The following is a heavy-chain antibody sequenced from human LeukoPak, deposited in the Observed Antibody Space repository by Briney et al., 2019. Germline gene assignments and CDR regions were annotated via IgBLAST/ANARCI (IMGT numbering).Heavy chain of an antibody. CDR3: ASSQKQV. CDR1: GYTFTSYD. Sequence: ASVKVSCKASGYTFTSYDINWVRQATGQGLEWVGWMSPNSGNTGSAQKFQGRVTMTRNTSISTAYMELSSLRSEDTAVYYCASSQKQVWGQGTLVTVSS. CDR2: MSPNSGNT. V-gene: IGHV1-8*01. J-gene: IGHJ4*02.